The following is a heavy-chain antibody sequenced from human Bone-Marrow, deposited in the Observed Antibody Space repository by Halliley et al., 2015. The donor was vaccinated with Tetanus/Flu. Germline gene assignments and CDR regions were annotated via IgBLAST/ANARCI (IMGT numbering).Heavy chain of an antibody. V-gene: IGHV3-30-3*01. Sequence: SYDGGHKYYADSVKGRFTIFRDNSKKTLYLQMNSLTGEDTAVYYCARDDSAAGWYDSLPLDDWGQGTLVTVSS. CDR2: SYDGGHK. CDR3: ARDDSAAGWYDSLPLDD. J-gene: IGHJ4*02. D-gene: IGHD6-19*01.